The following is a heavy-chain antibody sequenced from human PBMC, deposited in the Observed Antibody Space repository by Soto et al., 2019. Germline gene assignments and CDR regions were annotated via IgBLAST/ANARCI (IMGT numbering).Heavy chain of an antibody. CDR3: AKDRGTTSYYFDY. CDR1: GFTFSSYG. CDR2: ISYDGSNK. Sequence: QVQLVESGGGVVQSGRSLRLSCAASGFTFSSYGMHWVRQAPGKGLEWVAVISYDGSNKYYADSVKGRFTISRDNSKNTLYLQMNSLRAEDTAVYYCAKDRGTTSYYFDYWGQGTLVTVSS. V-gene: IGHV3-30*18. J-gene: IGHJ4*02. D-gene: IGHD1-7*01.